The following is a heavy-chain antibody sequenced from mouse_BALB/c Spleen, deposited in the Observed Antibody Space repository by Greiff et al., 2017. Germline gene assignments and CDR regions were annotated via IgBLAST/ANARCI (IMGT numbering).Heavy chain of an antibody. Sequence: EVKVVESGGGLVQPGGSLRLSCATSGFTFTDYYMSWVRQPPGKALEWLGFIRNKANGYTTEYSASVKGRFTISRDNSQSILYLQMNTLRAEDSATYYCARDRTYDGAMDYWGQGTSVTVSS. CDR3: ARDRTYDGAMDY. D-gene: IGHD2-14*01. CDR1: GFTFTDYY. J-gene: IGHJ4*01. CDR2: IRNKANGYTT. V-gene: IGHV7-3*02.